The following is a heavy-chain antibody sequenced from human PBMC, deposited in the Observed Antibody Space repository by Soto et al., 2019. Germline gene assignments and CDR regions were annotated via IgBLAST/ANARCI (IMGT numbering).Heavy chain of an antibody. CDR2: INAGNGNT. J-gene: IGHJ5*02. Sequence: ASVKVSCKAAGYTFTSYAMHWVRQAPGQRLEWMGWINAGNGNTKYSQKFQGRVTITRDTSASTAYMELSSLRSEDTAVYYCAKDYSKGANWLDPWGQGTLVTVSS. D-gene: IGHD4-4*01. V-gene: IGHV1-3*01. CDR1: GYTFTSYA. CDR3: AKDYSKGANWLDP.